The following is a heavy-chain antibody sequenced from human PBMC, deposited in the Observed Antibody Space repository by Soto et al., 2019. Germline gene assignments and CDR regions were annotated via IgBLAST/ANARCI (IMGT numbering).Heavy chain of an antibody. CDR1: GGTFSSYA. CDR3: ARERYDSSGYYPFDY. V-gene: IGHV1-69*06. CDR2: IIPIFGTA. Sequence: SVKVSCKASGGTFSSYAISWVRQAPGQGLEWMGGIIPIFGTANYAQKFQGRVTITADKSTSTAYMELSSLRSEDTAVYYCARERYDSSGYYPFDYWGQGTLVTVSS. D-gene: IGHD3-22*01. J-gene: IGHJ4*02.